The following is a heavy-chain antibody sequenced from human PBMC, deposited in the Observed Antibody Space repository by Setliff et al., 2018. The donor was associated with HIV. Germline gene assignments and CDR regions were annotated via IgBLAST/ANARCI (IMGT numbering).Heavy chain of an antibody. V-gene: IGHV3-53*01. CDR3: AKSLLVAGNDY. D-gene: IGHD2-8*02. CDR2: IYSGGST. Sequence: PGGSLRLSCAASGFTVSSNYMGWVRQAPGNGLGWVSVIYSGGSTYYADSVKGRFTISRDNSKNTLYLQMISRRADDTAVYYCAKSLLVAGNDYWGQGTLVTVSS. CDR1: GFTVSSNY. J-gene: IGHJ4*02.